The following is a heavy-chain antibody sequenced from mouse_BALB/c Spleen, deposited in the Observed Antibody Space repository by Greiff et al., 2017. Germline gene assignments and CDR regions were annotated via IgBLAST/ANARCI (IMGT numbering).Heavy chain of an antibody. CDR1: GYSITSDYA. Sequence: VQLQQSGPGLVKPSQSLSLTCTVTGYSITSDYAWNWIRQFPGNKLEWMGYISYSGSTSYNPSLKSRISITRDTSKNQFFLQLNSVTTEDTATYYCASRGEKLGTPFDYWGQGTTLTVSS. D-gene: IGHD4-1*01. J-gene: IGHJ2*01. CDR3: ASRGEKLGTPFDY. V-gene: IGHV3-2*02. CDR2: ISYSGST.